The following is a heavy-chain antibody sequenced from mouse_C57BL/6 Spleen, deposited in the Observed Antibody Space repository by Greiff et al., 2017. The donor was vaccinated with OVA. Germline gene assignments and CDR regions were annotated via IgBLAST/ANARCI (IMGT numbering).Heavy chain of an antibody. CDR2: IDPSDSYT. J-gene: IGHJ2*01. Sequence: VQLQQPGAELVKPGASVKLSCKASGYTFTSYWMQWVKQRPGQGLEWIGEIDPSDSYTNYNQKFKGKATLTVDTSSSTAYMQLSSLTSEDSAVYYCARGLLGRGGEFDYWGQGTTLTVSS. D-gene: IGHD4-1*01. V-gene: IGHV1-50*01. CDR1: GYTFTSYW. CDR3: ARGLLGRGGEFDY.